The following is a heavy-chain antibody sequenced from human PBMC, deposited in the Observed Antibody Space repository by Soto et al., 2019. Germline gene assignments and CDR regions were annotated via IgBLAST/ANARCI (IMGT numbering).Heavy chain of an antibody. CDR3: ARGAVVVPNGLIAGMDV. V-gene: IGHV1-46*01. Sequence: ASVQVSCKPSGYSFSNFYVHWVRQAPGQGLEWMGIIDTSSGTTSYTQKFQERVTMTRDTSMSTVYMELSRLRSEDTAVYYCARGAVVVPNGLIAGMDVWGLGTTVTVSS. J-gene: IGHJ6*02. CDR1: GYSFSNFY. CDR2: IDTSSGTT. D-gene: IGHD2-15*01.